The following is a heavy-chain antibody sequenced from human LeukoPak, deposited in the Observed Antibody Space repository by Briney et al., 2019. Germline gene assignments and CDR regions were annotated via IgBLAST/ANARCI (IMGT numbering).Heavy chain of an antibody. D-gene: IGHD5-12*01. CDR2: INHSGST. Sequence: SETLSLTCAVYGGSFSGYYWSWIRQPPGKGPEWIGEINHSGSTNYNPSLKSRVTISVDTSKNQFSLKLSSVTAADTAVYYCARNMMWNIVATPFDYWGQGTLVTVSS. CDR1: GGSFSGYY. J-gene: IGHJ4*02. V-gene: IGHV4-34*01. CDR3: ARNMMWNIVATPFDY.